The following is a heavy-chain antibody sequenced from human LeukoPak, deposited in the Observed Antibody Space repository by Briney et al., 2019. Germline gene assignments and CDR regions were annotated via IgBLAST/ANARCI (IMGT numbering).Heavy chain of an antibody. CDR1: GFTFSSYS. Sequence: PGGSLRLSCAASGFTFSSYSMNWVRQAPGKGLEWVSSISSSSSYIYYADSVKGRFTISRDNAKNSLYLQMNSLRAEDTAVYYCARDAYCSGGSCYSGVFDYWGQGTLATVSS. CDR3: ARDAYCSGGSCYSGVFDY. V-gene: IGHV3-21*01. D-gene: IGHD2-15*01. CDR2: ISSSSSYI. J-gene: IGHJ4*02.